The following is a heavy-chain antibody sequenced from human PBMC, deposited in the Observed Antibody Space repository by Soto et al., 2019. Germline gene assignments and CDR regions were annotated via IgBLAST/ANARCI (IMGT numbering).Heavy chain of an antibody. CDR3: ARGVTTVTTFDY. CDR1: GGSISSGGYS. Sequence: QLQLQESGSGLVKPSQTLSLTCAVSGGSISSGGYSCNWIRQPPAKGLEWIGYIYHSVSTYYNPSVKSRVTISVDRSKNQFSPKLSSVTAADTAVYYCARGVTTVTTFDYWGQGTLVTVSS. D-gene: IGHD4-17*01. CDR2: IYHSVST. J-gene: IGHJ4*02. V-gene: IGHV4-30-2*01.